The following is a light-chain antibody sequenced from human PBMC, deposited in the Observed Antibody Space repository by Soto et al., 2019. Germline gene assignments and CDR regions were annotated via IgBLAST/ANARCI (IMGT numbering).Light chain of an antibody. CDR2: DVT. J-gene: IGLJ2*01. Sequence: QSALTQPPSASGSPGQSVTISCTGTSSDVGGYNFVSWYQQHPGKAPKLMMYDVTEWPSGVPDRFSGSKSGNTASLTVSGLQGEDEADYYCTSYAGSNIPVLFGGGTKLTVL. CDR1: SSDVGGYNF. V-gene: IGLV2-8*01. CDR3: TSYAGSNIPVL.